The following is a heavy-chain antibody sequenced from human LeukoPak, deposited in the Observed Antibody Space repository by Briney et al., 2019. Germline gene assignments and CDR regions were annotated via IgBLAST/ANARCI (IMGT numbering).Heavy chain of an antibody. CDR3: ACLSSNGRRAFDI. Sequence: PSETLSLTCTVSGGSISSGSHYWGWIRQPPGKGLEWIGGIYHSGSTYFNPSLRSRVTVSVDTSNNQFSLKLSSVTAADTAVYYCACLSSNGRRAFDIWGQGTMVTVSS. J-gene: IGHJ3*02. CDR1: GGSISSGSHY. CDR2: IYHSGST. D-gene: IGHD2-8*01. V-gene: IGHV4-39*01.